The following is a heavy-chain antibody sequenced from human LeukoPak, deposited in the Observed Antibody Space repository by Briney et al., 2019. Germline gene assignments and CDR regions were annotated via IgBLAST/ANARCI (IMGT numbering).Heavy chain of an antibody. J-gene: IGHJ4*02. Sequence: GGSLRLSCAASGFTFSSYAMNWVRQAPGKGLEWVSAISGSTGNTYYADSVKGRFTISRDNSKNTLYLQMNSLRAEDTAVYYCAKGTMVRGFDYWGQGTLVTVSS. CDR2: ISGSTGNT. CDR3: AKGTMVRGFDY. CDR1: GFTFSSYA. V-gene: IGHV3-23*01. D-gene: IGHD3-10*01.